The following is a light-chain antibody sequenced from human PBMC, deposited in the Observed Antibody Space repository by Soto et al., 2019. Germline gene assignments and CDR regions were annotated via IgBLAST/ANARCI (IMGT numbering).Light chain of an antibody. Sequence: ELVLTQSPGTLSLSPGERATLSCRASQSVSSSYLAWYQQKPGQSPRLLIYGASTRATGIPARFSGSGSGTDFTLTISRLEPEDLAVYYCQQDGSSPHSFGQGTQLEIK. CDR1: QSVSSSY. CDR2: GAS. V-gene: IGKV3-20*01. J-gene: IGKJ2*01. CDR3: QQDGSSPHS.